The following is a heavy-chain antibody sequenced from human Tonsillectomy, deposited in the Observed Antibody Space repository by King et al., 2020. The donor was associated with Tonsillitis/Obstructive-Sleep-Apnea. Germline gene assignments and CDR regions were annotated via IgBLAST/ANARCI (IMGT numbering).Heavy chain of an antibody. CDR1: GFTFSSYW. V-gene: IGHV3-7*03. CDR3: ARGVDFRGDAFDT. D-gene: IGHD3-10*01. J-gene: IGHJ3*02. Sequence: VQLVESGGGLVQPEGSLRLSCAASGFTFSSYWMSWVRQAPGKGLEWVANIKQDGSEKYYVDSVKGRFTISRDNAKNSLYLQMNSLRAEDTAVYYCARGVDFRGDAFDTWGQGTMVTVSS. CDR2: IKQDGSEK.